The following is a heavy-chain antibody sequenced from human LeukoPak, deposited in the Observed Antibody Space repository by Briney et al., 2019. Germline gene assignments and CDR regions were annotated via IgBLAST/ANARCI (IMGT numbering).Heavy chain of an antibody. Sequence: QPGGSLRLSCAASGFTFSSYDMHWVHQATGKGLEWVSAIGTAGDTYYPGSVKGRFTISRENAKNSLYLQMNSLRAGDTAVYYCARGYSSGEGFDYWGQGTLVTVSS. J-gene: IGHJ4*02. D-gene: IGHD6-19*01. V-gene: IGHV3-13*01. CDR3: ARGYSSGEGFDY. CDR1: GFTFSSYD. CDR2: IGTAGDT.